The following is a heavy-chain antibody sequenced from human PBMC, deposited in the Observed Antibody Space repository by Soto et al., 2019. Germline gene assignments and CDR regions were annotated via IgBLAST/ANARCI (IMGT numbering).Heavy chain of an antibody. Sequence: SVKDCFKASGGPFSSYAMSLVRQAPGQGLEWMGGIIPIFGTANYAQKFQGRVTITADESRSTAYMELSSLRSEDTAVYYCARDPRYSSSSGYYYYGMDVWGQGTTVTVSS. J-gene: IGHJ6*01. D-gene: IGHD6-6*01. CDR2: IIPIFGTA. V-gene: IGHV1-69*13. CDR3: ARDPRYSSSSGYYYYGMDV. CDR1: GGPFSSYA.